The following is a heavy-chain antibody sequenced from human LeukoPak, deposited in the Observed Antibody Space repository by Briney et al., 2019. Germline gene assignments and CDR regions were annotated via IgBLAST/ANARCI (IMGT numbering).Heavy chain of an antibody. D-gene: IGHD5-18*01. Sequence: PGGSLRLSCAASGFTFDDYAMHWVRQAPGRGREWVALISGDGGSTYYADSVKGRFTISRDNSKNSLYLQMNSLRTEDTDLYYCANDTLELPGIQLCFDYWGQGTLVTVSS. CDR1: GFTFDDYA. V-gene: IGHV3-43*02. CDR3: ANDTLELPGIQLCFDY. J-gene: IGHJ4*02. CDR2: ISGDGGST.